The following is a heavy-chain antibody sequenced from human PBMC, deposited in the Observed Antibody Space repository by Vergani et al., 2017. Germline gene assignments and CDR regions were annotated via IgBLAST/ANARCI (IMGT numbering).Heavy chain of an antibody. CDR3: RYYYGSGRPYYFDY. V-gene: IGHV4-31*03. CDR1: GGPLSSGGHY. J-gene: IGHJ4*02. D-gene: IGHD3-10*01. Sequence: QVQLQESGPGLVKPSQTLSLTCTVPGGPLSSGGHYWSWIRQHPGKGLEWIGYIYYSGRTYYKPSLKSRVTISVDTSKNQFSLKLSSVTAADTAVYYCRYYYGSGRPYYFDYWGQGTLVTVSS. CDR2: IYYSGRT.